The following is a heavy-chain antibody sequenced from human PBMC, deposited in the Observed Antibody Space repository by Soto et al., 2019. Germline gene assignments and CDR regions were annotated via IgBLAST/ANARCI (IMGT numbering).Heavy chain of an antibody. CDR3: ARQSRQWPAYFDY. CDR2: IYYSGST. CDR1: GGSSGGSGDY. V-gene: IGHV4-61*08. J-gene: IGHJ4*02. Sequence: SVPLRVRWTVAGGSSGGSGDYWSIIRQPPGKGLEWIGYIYYSGSTNYNPSLKSRVTISVDTSKNQFSLKLSSVTAADTAVYYCARQSRQWPAYFDYWGQGTLVTVSS. D-gene: IGHD6-19*01.